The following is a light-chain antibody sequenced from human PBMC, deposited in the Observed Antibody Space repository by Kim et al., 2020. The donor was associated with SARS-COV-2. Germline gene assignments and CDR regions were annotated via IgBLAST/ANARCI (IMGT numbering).Light chain of an antibody. V-gene: IGLV1-47*01. CDR1: SSNIGSNY. Sequence: PGHTVTISCSGSSSNIGSNYVYWYQQFPGTAPKLLIYRSNQRPSGVPDRFSGSKSGTSASLAISGLRSEDEADYYCAAWDDSLREVFGGGTQLTVL. J-gene: IGLJ3*02. CDR3: AAWDDSLREV. CDR2: RSN.